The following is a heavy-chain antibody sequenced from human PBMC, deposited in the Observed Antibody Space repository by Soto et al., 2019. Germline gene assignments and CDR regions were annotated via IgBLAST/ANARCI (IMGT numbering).Heavy chain of an antibody. CDR2: MNPNSGNT. CDR3: ARHDCSSTSCYIDI. Sequence: ASVKVSCKASGYTFTSYDINWVRQATGQGLEWMGWMNPNSGNTGYAQKFQGRVTMTRNTSISTAYMELSSLRSEDTAVYYCARHDCSSTSCYIDIWGQGTMVTVSS. J-gene: IGHJ3*02. D-gene: IGHD2-2*02. V-gene: IGHV1-8*01. CDR1: GYTFTSYD.